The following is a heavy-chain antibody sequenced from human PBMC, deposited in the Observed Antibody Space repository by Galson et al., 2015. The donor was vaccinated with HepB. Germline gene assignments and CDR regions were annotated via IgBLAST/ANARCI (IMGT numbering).Heavy chain of an antibody. CDR2: IFINRST. CDR1: GATISSENYC. D-gene: IGHD3-3*01. Sequence: TLSLTCTVSGATISSENYCWTWIRQPAGKGLEWIGRIFINRSTNYNPSLESRVSMSIDTSKNQFSLKLSSVTAADTAVYYCARGSYDFWSGLGWFDPWGQGTPVIVSS. J-gene: IGHJ5*02. CDR3: ARGSYDFWSGLGWFDP. V-gene: IGHV4-61*02.